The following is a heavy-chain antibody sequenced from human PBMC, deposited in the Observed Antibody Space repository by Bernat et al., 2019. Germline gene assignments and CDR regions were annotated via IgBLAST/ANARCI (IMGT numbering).Heavy chain of an antibody. Sequence: EVQLVGSGGGLVKPGGSLRLSCTASGFTFSNAWMNWVRQATGKGLEWVGLIKSKTDGGTSNSAETVKGSFTISRDDSKNTLYLQMNSLEPEDTAVYYCTTTCSSTSCYFFQLGVWGQGTTVTVSS. D-gene: IGHD2-2*01. J-gene: IGHJ6*02. V-gene: IGHV3-15*07. CDR2: IKSKTDGGTS. CDR3: TTTCSSTSCYFFQLGV. CDR1: GFTFSNAW.